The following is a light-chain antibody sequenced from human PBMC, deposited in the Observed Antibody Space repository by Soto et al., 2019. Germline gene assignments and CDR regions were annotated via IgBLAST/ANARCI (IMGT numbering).Light chain of an antibody. CDR1: QSVFSNSNNKKY. Sequence: DIVMTQSADSLAVSLGERATINCKSSQSVFSNSNNKKYLSWYQQKPGQPPKLLIHWASIRESGVHDRFSGSGSGTDFPVTINSLQAEDVEVYYCEQYYSTPWTFGQGTKV. V-gene: IGKV4-1*01. J-gene: IGKJ1*01. CDR2: WAS. CDR3: EQYYSTPWT.